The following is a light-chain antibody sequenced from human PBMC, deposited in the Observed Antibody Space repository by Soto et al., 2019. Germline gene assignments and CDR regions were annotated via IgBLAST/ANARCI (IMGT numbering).Light chain of an antibody. CDR2: HAS. J-gene: IGKJ1*01. CDR1: QDIRND. CDR3: QQYSTLWT. V-gene: IGKV1-17*01. Sequence: IHMTLSPSSLSASVGNRVTLVCRASQDIRNDLGWYQQKPGKVPNLLIYHASSLVTGVPSRFSGSGSGTEFTLTISSLKPDDFAAYYCQQYSTLWTFGQGTKVDIK.